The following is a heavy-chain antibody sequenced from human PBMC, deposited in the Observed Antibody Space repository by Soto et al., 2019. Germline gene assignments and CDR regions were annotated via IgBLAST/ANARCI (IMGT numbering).Heavy chain of an antibody. CDR1: GGSISSGDYY. J-gene: IGHJ2*01. V-gene: IGHV4-30-4*01. CDR2: IYYSGST. D-gene: IGHD7-27*01. Sequence: QVQLQESGPGLVKPSQTLSLTCTVSGGSISSGDYYWSWIRQPPGKGLEWIGYIYYSGSTYYNPSLKSRVTIPVDPSKNQCALKLSSVTAADTAVYYCARALTGRDWYFDLWGRGTLVTVSS. CDR3: ARALTGRDWYFDL.